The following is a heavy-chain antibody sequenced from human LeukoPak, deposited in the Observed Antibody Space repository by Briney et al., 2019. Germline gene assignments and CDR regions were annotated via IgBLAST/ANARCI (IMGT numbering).Heavy chain of an antibody. CDR3: ARVVDYDTSGYQTKNWFDP. J-gene: IGHJ5*02. Sequence: GESLKISCKGSGYSFTSYWIGWVRQMSGKGLEWMGIIYVGDSDTIYRPSFQGQVTISVDKSINTAYLQWSSLKASDTAMYYCARVVDYDTSGYQTKNWFDPWGQGTLVTVSS. D-gene: IGHD3-22*01. CDR1: GYSFTSYW. V-gene: IGHV5-51*01. CDR2: IYVGDSDT.